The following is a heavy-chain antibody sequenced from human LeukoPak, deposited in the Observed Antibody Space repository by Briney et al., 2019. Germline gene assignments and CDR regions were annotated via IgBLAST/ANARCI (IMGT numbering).Heavy chain of an antibody. CDR2: FDPEDGET. Sequence: ASVKVSCKVSGYTLTELSMHWVRQAPGKGLEWMGGFDPEDGETIYAQKFQGRVTMTADTSTDTAYMELSSLRSEDTAVYYCATVKAGSGWSFDYWGQGTLVTVSS. V-gene: IGHV1-24*01. D-gene: IGHD6-19*01. CDR1: GYTLTELS. J-gene: IGHJ4*02. CDR3: ATVKAGSGWSFDY.